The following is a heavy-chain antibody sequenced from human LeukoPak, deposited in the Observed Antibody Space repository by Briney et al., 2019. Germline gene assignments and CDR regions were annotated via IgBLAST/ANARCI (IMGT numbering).Heavy chain of an antibody. V-gene: IGHV3-21*01. Sequence: GGSLRLSCAASGFTFSSYSMNWVRQAPGKGLEWVSSISSSSSYIYYADSVKGRFTISRDNAKNSLYLQMNSLRAEDTAVYYCASSMHYYGMDVWGQGTTVTVSS. CDR2: ISSSSSYI. J-gene: IGHJ6*02. CDR1: GFTFSSYS. D-gene: IGHD2/OR15-2a*01. CDR3: ASSMHYYGMDV.